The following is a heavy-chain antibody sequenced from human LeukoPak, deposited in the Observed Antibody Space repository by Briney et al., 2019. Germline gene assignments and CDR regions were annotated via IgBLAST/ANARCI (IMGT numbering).Heavy chain of an antibody. CDR2: ISSDSAWV. J-gene: IGHJ3*02. D-gene: IGHD1-26*01. V-gene: IGHV3-21*01. CDR3: ARGMWELPLDAFDI. CDR1: GLTFSSET. Sequence: GGSLRLSCAASGLTFSSETMNWVRQAPGKGLEWVSSISSDSAWVYYADSVKGRFTISRDNPKNSLYLQMNYLRAEDTAVYYCARGMWELPLDAFDIWGQGTMVTVSS.